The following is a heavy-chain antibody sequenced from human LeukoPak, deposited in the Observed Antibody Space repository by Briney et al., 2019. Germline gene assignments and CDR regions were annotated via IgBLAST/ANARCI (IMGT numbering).Heavy chain of an antibody. CDR3: ARDPNGDYIGAFDM. Sequence: GGSLRLSCATSGFTFRSYAMIWVRQAPERGLQWVSGISGRGTYYADFAKGRFTISRDNSKNTLYLQMNSLRAEDTATYYCARDPNGDYIGAFDMWGQGTMVTVS. CDR2: ISGRGT. CDR1: GFTFRSYA. V-gene: IGHV3-23*01. D-gene: IGHD4-17*01. J-gene: IGHJ3*02.